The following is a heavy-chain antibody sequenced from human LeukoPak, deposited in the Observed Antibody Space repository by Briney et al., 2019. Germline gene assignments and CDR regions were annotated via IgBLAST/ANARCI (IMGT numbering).Heavy chain of an antibody. D-gene: IGHD5-12*01. CDR1: GFTFDDYA. CDR2: ISWNSGSI. Sequence: GGSLRLSCAASGFTFDDYAMHWVRQAPGKGLEWVSGISWNSGSIGYADSVKGRFTISRDNAKNSLYLQMNSLRAEDTALYYCAKDLYSGYDFRYYGMDVWGQGTTVAVSS. J-gene: IGHJ6*02. V-gene: IGHV3-9*01. CDR3: AKDLYSGYDFRYYGMDV.